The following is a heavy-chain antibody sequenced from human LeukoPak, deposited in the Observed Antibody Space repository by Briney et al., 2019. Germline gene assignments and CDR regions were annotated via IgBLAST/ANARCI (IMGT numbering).Heavy chain of an antibody. CDR2: IIPIFGTA. Sequence: SVKVSCKASGGTFSSYAISWVRQAPGQGLEWMGGIIPIFGTANYAQKFQGRVTITADESTSTAYMELSSLRSEDTAVYYRARAQMPNNWFDPWGQGTLVTVSS. CDR3: ARAQMPNNWFDP. V-gene: IGHV1-69*13. D-gene: IGHD2-2*01. J-gene: IGHJ5*02. CDR1: GGTFSSYA.